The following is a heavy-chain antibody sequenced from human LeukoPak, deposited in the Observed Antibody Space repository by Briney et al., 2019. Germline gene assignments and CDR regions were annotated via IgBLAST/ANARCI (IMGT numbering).Heavy chain of an antibody. CDR1: GYSISSGYY. Sequence: SEALSLTCTVSGYSISSGYYWGWIRPPPGKGLGWIGSIYHSGSTYYNPSLKSRVTISVDTSKNQFSLKLSSVTAADTAVYYCAGSIAARGYYYMDVWGKGTTVTVSS. CDR3: AGSIAARGYYYMDV. CDR2: IYHSGST. D-gene: IGHD6-6*01. V-gene: IGHV4-38-2*02. J-gene: IGHJ6*03.